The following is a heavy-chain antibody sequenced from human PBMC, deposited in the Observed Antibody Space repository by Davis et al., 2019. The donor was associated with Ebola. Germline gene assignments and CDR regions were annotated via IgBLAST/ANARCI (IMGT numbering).Heavy chain of an antibody. CDR2: ISGSGTGT. CDR1: GFTLISYS. J-gene: IGHJ4*02. CDR3: ARDRGDSSGYYDY. V-gene: IGHV3-23*01. Sequence: PGGSLRLSCAASGFTLISYSMTWVRQAPGKGLEWVSGISGSGTGTYYADSVKGRFTFSRDNSKNTLYLQMNSLRVEDTAVYYCARDRGDSSGYYDYWGQGTLVTVSS. D-gene: IGHD3-22*01.